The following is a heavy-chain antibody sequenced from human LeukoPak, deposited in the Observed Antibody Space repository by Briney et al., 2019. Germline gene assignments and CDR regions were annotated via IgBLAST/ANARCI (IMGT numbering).Heavy chain of an antibody. D-gene: IGHD3-3*01. CDR2: ISGIMSTI. CDR1: VFTFSTYI. V-gene: IGHV3-48*02. CDR3: ASDHYSVTIFGVVSGWYDH. Sequence: PGGALRLSPAASVFTFSTYIINWVRQAPGKGLEWVSYISGIMSTIYYAGCVKGRFTITRENTKTSLYLKMNRLIHEDRAGYYCASDHYSVTIFGVVSGWYDHWGQGTLVTVSS. J-gene: IGHJ5*02.